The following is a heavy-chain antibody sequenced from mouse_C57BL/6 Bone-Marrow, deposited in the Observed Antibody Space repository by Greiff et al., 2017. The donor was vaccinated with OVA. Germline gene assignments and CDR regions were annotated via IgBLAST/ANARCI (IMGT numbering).Heavy chain of an antibody. J-gene: IGHJ1*03. CDR2: IYPGGGGT. V-gene: IGHV1-82*01. Sequence: VQLQESGPELVKPGASVKISCKASGYAFSSSWMNWVKQRPGKGLEWIGGIYPGGGGTNYNGKFKGKATLTADKSSSTAYMQLSSLTSGDAAVCSGARNGYTGYFDVWGTGTTVTVSS. CDR1: GYAFSSSW. CDR3: ARNGYTGYFDV. D-gene: IGHD2-2*01.